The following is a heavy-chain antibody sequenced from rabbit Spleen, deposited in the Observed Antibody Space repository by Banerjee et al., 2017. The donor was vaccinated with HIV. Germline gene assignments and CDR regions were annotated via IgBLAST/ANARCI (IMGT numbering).Heavy chain of an antibody. CDR2: IDTNDGDT. J-gene: IGHJ2*01. V-gene: IGHV1S45*01. Sequence: EVSGGGMVKSGGTLTLTCTVSGFSFSSNWICWVRQAPGKGLEWIACIDTNDGDTDYANWPKGRFTISKTSSTTVTLQMTSLTAADTATYFCARNYVNAFDPWGQGTLVTVS. D-gene: IGHD1-1*01. CDR1: GFSFSSNW. CDR3: ARNYVNAFDP.